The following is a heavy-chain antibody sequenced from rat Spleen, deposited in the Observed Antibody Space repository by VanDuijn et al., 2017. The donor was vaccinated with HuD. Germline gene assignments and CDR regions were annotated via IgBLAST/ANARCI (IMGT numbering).Heavy chain of an antibody. V-gene: IGHV5-25*01. J-gene: IGHJ2*01. CDR2: ITNTGGST. CDR1: GFTFSTFP. D-gene: IGHD1-1*01. Sequence: EVELVESGGGLVQPGRSLKLSCAASGFTFSTFPMAWVRQAPTKGLEWVASITNTGGSTYYPDSVKGRFTISRDNAKSTLYLQMDSLRSEDTATYYCATYYSYHFDYWGQGVMVTVSS. CDR3: ATYYSYHFDY.